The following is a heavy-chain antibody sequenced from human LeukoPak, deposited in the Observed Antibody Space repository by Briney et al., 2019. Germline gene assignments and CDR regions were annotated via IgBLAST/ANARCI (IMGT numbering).Heavy chain of an antibody. CDR2: INHSGST. J-gene: IGHJ4*02. Sequence: SETLSLTCAVYGGSFSGYYWSWIRQPPGKGLEWIGEINHSGSTNYNPSLKSRVTISVDTSKNQFSLKLSSVTAADTAVYYCARRGLGYSSSWAGKYYFDYWGQGTLVTVSS. CDR1: GGSFSGYY. CDR3: ARRGLGYSSSWAGKYYFDY. V-gene: IGHV4-34*01. D-gene: IGHD6-13*01.